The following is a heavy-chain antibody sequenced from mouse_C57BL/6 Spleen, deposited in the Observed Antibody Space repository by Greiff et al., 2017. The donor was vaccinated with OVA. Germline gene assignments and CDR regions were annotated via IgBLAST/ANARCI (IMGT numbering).Heavy chain of an antibody. J-gene: IGHJ2*01. Sequence: VQLQQPGAELVKPGASVKLSCKASGYTFTSYWMQWVKQRPGQGLEWIGEIDPSDSYTNYNQKFKGKATLTVDTSSSTAYMQLSSLTSEDSAVYYCARDYVSDYWGQGTTLTVSS. CDR2: IDPSDSYT. D-gene: IGHD1-1*01. CDR1: GYTFTSYW. CDR3: ARDYVSDY. V-gene: IGHV1-50*01.